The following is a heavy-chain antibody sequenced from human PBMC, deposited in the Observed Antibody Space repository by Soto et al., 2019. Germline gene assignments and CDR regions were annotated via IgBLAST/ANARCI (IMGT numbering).Heavy chain of an antibody. D-gene: IGHD2-21*02. Sequence: EVQLVESGGGLVQPGGSLRLSCAASGFTVSSHYMSWVRQAPGKGLEGVSVIYSGGSKYYADSVKGRFTISRDNSKNTLYLQMNSLRAEDTAVYYCARDALDCGGDCYLGSMDYWGQGTLVTVSS. CDR2: IYSGGSK. CDR3: ARDALDCGGDCYLGSMDY. J-gene: IGHJ4*02. V-gene: IGHV3-66*01. CDR1: GFTVSSHY.